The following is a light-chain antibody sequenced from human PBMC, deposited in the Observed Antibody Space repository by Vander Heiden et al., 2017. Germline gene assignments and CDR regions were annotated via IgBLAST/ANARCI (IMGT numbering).Light chain of an antibody. CDR3: QQYDNLPFT. V-gene: IGKV1-33*01. CDR1: QDISNY. J-gene: IGKJ3*01. CDR2: DAS. Sequence: DIQMTQSPSSLSASVGDRVTITCQASQDISNYLNWYQQKPGKAPKLLTYDASNLETGVPSRFSGSGSGTDFTFTISSLQPEDIATYYCQQYDNLPFTFGHGTKVDIK.